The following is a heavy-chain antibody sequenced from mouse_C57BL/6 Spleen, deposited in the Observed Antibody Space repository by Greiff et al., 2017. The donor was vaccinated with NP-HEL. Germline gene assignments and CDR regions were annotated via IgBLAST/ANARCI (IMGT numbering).Heavy chain of an antibody. CDR1: GFTFSSYA. CDR2: ISDGGSYT. CDR3: ARAGDDYFDY. V-gene: IGHV5-4*01. D-gene: IGHD3-3*01. J-gene: IGHJ2*01. Sequence: EVQGVESGGGLVKPGGSLKLSCAASGFTFSSYAMSWVRQTPEKRLEWVATISDGGSYTYYPDNVKGRFTISRDNAKNNLYLQMSHLKSEDTAMYYCARAGDDYFDYWGQGTTLTVSS.